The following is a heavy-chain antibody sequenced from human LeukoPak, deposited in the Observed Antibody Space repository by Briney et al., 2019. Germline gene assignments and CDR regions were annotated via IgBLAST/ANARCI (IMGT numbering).Heavy chain of an antibody. J-gene: IGHJ4*02. D-gene: IGHD5-18*01. Sequence: GASVKVSCKASGYSFTSFGISRVRQAPGQGLEWMGWSSAYNGNTKYVQKFQGRVTMTTDTSTSTAYMELRSLRSDDTAIFYCVRDLGVDTSMIFFDFWGQGTLVTVSS. CDR3: VRDLGVDTSMIFFDF. V-gene: IGHV1-18*01. CDR1: GYSFTSFG. CDR2: SSAYNGNT.